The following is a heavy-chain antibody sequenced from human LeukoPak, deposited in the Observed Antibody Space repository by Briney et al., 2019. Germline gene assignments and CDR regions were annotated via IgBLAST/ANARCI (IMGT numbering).Heavy chain of an antibody. J-gene: IGHJ4*02. Sequence: GGSLRLSCAASGFTFSSYAMHWVPQTPGKGLEYVSGISSSGGSTYYANSVKGRFNISRDNSKNTLYLQMGSLRAEDMAVYYCARRGSGWYYFDYWGQGTLVTVSS. D-gene: IGHD6-19*01. CDR2: ISSSGGST. CDR1: GFTFSSYA. V-gene: IGHV3-64*01. CDR3: ARRGSGWYYFDY.